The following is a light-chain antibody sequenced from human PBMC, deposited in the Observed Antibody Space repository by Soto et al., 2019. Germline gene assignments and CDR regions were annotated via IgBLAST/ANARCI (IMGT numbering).Light chain of an antibody. V-gene: IGLV2-14*01. CDR2: DVS. CDR1: GSDVGGYKY. Sequence: QSALTQPASVSGSPGQSITISCTGTGSDVGGYKYVSWYQQHPGKAPKVMIYDVSNRPSGVSNRFSGSKSGNTASLTISGLQAEDEADYYCSSYTSSSTLVFGGGTKVTVL. CDR3: SSYTSSSTLV. J-gene: IGLJ2*01.